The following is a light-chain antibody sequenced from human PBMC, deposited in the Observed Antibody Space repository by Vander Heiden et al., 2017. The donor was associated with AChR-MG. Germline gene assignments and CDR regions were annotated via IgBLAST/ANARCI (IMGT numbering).Light chain of an antibody. J-gene: IGLJ1*01. V-gene: IGLV2-14*03. Sequence: SALTQPASVSGSPGQSITISCTGANSDLGSSVSWYQQHTDKAPKLMIFDVTERPSGISNRFSGSISGNTASLTISGLQTEDEADYYCCSYTSASTYVFGTGTKVTVL. CDR2: DVT. CDR1: NSDLGSS. CDR3: CSYTSASTYV.